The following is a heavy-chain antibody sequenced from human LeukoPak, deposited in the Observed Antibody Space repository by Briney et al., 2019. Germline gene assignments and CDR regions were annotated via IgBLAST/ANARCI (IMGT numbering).Heavy chain of an antibody. CDR2: IRSDGSGT. CDR1: GFSFSSYW. D-gene: IGHD6-6*01. CDR3: ATSRSFDY. J-gene: IGHJ4*02. V-gene: IGHV3-74*01. Sequence: GGSLRLSCAASGFSFSSYWMHWVRHVPGKGLVWVSGIRSDGSGTNYADSVKGRFTISRDNAKNTLYLQMNSLRGEDTAVYYCATSRSFDYWGQGILVTVSS.